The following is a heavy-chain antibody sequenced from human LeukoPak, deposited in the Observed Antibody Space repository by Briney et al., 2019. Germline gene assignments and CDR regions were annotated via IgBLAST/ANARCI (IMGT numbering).Heavy chain of an antibody. D-gene: IGHD3-10*01. CDR3: ARDKGITVIRGISYHYYYGMDV. V-gene: IGHV1-2*02. J-gene: IGHJ6*02. Sequence: ASVKASCKASGYTFTGYYMHWVRQAPGQGLEWMGWINPDSGDTNFAQKFQGRVTMTRDTSISTAYMELSRLRSDDAAVYYCARDKGITVIRGISYHYYYGMDVWGQGTTVIVSS. CDR2: INPDSGDT. CDR1: GYTFTGYY.